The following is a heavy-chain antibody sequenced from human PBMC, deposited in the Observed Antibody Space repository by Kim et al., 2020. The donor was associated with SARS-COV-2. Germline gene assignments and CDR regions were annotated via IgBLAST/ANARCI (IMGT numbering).Heavy chain of an antibody. CDR3: THPYGSGIDY. J-gene: IGHJ4*02. CDR2: EDK. Sequence: EDKRYSPSLKTRLTITKDTSKNQVVLTMTNMDPLDTATYYCTHPYGSGIDYWGQGTLVTVSS. V-gene: IGHV2-5*01. D-gene: IGHD3-10*01.